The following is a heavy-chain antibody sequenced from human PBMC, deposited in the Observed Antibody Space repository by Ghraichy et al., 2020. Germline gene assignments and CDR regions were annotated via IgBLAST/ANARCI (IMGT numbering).Heavy chain of an antibody. Sequence: SETLSLTCAVYGGSFSGYYWSWIRQPPGKGLEWIGEINHSGSTNYNPSLKSRVTISVDTSKNQFSLKLSSVTAADTAVYYCARGRAIVVMVAADNENNYFYGMDVWGQGTTVTVSS. CDR3: ARGRAIVVMVAADNENNYFYGMDV. D-gene: IGHD2-15*01. CDR1: GGSFSGYY. CDR2: INHSGST. V-gene: IGHV4-34*01. J-gene: IGHJ6*02.